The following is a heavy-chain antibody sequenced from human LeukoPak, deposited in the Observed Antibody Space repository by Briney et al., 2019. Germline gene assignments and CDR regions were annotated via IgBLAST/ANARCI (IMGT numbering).Heavy chain of an antibody. CDR1: GGSISSYY. J-gene: IGHJ4*02. Sequence: SETLSLTCTVSGGSISSYYWSWIRQPPGKGLEWIGYIYYSGSTNYNPSPKSRVTISVDTSKNQFSLKLSSVTAADTAVYYCAGGIAVAGPYFDYWGQGTLVTVSS. D-gene: IGHD6-19*01. CDR2: IYYSGST. CDR3: AGGIAVAGPYFDY. V-gene: IGHV4-59*01.